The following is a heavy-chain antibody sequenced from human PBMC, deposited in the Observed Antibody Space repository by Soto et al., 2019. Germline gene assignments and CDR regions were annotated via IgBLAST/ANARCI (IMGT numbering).Heavy chain of an antibody. CDR2: ISAYHGNT. CDR3: ARSYYHYVWGPQNWFDP. V-gene: IGHV1-18*01. D-gene: IGHD3-16*01. CDR1: GYTFSTYG. Sequence: QAQLVQSGAEVKKPGASVRVSCKAFGYTFSTYGITWVRQAPRQGLEWMGWISAYHGNTNYAQNLQGRATMTTDTSASTAYLELRSLRSDDTAVYYCARSYYHYVWGPQNWFDPWGQGTLVTVSS. J-gene: IGHJ5*02.